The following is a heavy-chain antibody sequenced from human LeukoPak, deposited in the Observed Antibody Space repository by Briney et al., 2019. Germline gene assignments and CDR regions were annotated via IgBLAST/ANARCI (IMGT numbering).Heavy chain of an antibody. CDR3: ARDRRYYDTSGTVYYDAMDV. Sequence: SETLSLTCAVSGDSISSNYCWRWVHQFPGKGLEWIGEVYRRGSTSYNPSLKSRVTISVDTSKNHFSLRLSSVTAADTAVYYCARDRRYYDTSGTVYYDAMDVWGQGTTVTVSS. CDR2: VYRRGST. CDR1: GDSISSNYC. D-gene: IGHD3-22*01. J-gene: IGHJ6*02. V-gene: IGHV4-4*02.